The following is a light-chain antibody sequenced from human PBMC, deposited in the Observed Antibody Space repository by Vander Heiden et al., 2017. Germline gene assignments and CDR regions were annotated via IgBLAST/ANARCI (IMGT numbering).Light chain of an antibody. Sequence: DSVMTQSPDSLAVSLGERATINCKSSQSVLYSSNNKNYLAWYQQKPGQPPKLLMYWASTRESGVPDRFSGSGSGTDFTLTISSLQAEDVAVYYCQQYDSTPTTFGQGTKVEIK. CDR1: QSVLYSSNNKNY. J-gene: IGKJ1*01. CDR2: WAS. CDR3: QQYDSTPTT. V-gene: IGKV4-1*01.